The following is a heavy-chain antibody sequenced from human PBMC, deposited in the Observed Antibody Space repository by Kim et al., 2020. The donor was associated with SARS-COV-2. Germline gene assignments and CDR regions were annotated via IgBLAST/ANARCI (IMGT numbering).Heavy chain of an antibody. J-gene: IGHJ4*02. CDR2: ISAYNGNT. Sequence: ASVKVSCKASGYTFTSYGISWVRQAPGQGLEWMGWISAYNGNTNYAQKLQGRVTMTTDTSTSTAYMELRSLRSDDTAVYYCARVGWGTDNWNDERSDYWGQGTLVTVSS. D-gene: IGHD1-20*01. CDR1: GYTFTSYG. CDR3: ARVGWGTDNWNDERSDY. V-gene: IGHV1-18*04.